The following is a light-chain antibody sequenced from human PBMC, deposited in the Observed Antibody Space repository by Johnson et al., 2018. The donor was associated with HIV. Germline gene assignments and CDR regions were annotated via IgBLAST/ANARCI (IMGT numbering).Light chain of an antibody. CDR1: SSNIGNNY. J-gene: IGLJ1*01. CDR2: ENN. Sequence: QSVLTQPPSVSAAPGQKVTIFCSGSSSNIGNNYVSWYQQLPGTAPKLLIYENNKRPSGIPDRFSGSKSGTSATLSITGLQTGDEADYYCGTWDSSLSAHYVFGSGTKVTVL. V-gene: IGLV1-51*02. CDR3: GTWDSSLSAHYV.